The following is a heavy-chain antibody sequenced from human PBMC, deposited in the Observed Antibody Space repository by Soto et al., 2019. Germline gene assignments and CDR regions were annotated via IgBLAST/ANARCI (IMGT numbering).Heavy chain of an antibody. J-gene: IGHJ4*02. D-gene: IGHD6-19*01. CDR2: ITSDTKTI. V-gene: IGHV3-48*02. Sequence: EVQLVESGGALVQPGGSLRLSCAASGFKFSIYSMNWVRQAPGKGLEWSAYITSDTKTIKYADSVKGRFTISRDNAKNSVYLQMNSLSDEDTAVYHCARSVEGHFDYWGQGTVVTVSS. CDR1: GFKFSIYS. CDR3: ARSVEGHFDY.